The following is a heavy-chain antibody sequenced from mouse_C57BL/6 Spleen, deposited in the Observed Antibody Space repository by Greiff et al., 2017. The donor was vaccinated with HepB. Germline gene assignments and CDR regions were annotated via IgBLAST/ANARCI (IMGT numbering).Heavy chain of an antibody. CDR3: TRGTGYYFDY. D-gene: IGHD4-1*01. J-gene: IGHJ2*01. CDR2: ISSGGDYI. Sequence: DVHLVESGEGLVKPGGSLKLSCAASGFTFSSYAMSWVRQTPEKRLEWVAYISSGGDYIYYADTVKGRFTISRDNARNTLYLQMSSLKSEDTAMYYCTRGTGYYFDYWGQGTTLTVSS. CDR1: GFTFSSYA. V-gene: IGHV5-9-1*02.